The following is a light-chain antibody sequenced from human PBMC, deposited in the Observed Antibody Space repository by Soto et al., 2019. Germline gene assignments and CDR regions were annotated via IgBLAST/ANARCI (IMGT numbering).Light chain of an antibody. CDR1: SSNIGEGYD. V-gene: IGLV1-40*01. CDR3: HSYDSILSGSL. CDR2: VNN. J-gene: IGLJ3*02. Sequence: QSVLTQPPSVSGAPGQRVTISCTGTSSNIGEGYDVHWYQQLPGTVPKLLLYVNNNRPSGVPDRFSGSKSGTSASLAITGIPAEDEADYYCHSYDSILSGSLFCGGTNLTVL.